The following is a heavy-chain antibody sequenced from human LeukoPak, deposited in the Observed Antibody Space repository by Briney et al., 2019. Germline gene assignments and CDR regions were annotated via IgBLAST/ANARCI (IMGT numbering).Heavy chain of an antibody. J-gene: IGHJ4*02. CDR2: IYYSGST. D-gene: IGHD3-22*01. CDR3: ARLYYDSSGYYQICYFDY. CDR1: GGSISSSSYY. Sequence: SSESLSLTCTVSGGSISSSSYYWGWIRQPPGKGLEWIGSIYYSGSTYYNPSLKSRVTISVDTSKNQFSLNLSSVTAADTAVYYCARLYYDSSGYYQICYFDYWGQGTLVTVSS. V-gene: IGHV4-39*01.